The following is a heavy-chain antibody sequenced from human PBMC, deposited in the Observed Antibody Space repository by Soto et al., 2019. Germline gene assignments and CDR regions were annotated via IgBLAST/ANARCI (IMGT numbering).Heavy chain of an antibody. J-gene: IGHJ6*02. V-gene: IGHV3-30*18. D-gene: IGHD2-2*01. CDR2: ISYDGSNK. Sequence: GGSLRLSCAASGFTFSSYGMHWVRQAPGKGLEWVAVISYDGSNKYYADSVKGRFTISRDNSKNTLYLQMNSLRAEDTAVYYCAKVSVVVPAATHYYYGMDVWGQGTTVTVSS. CDR1: GFTFSSYG. CDR3: AKVSVVVPAATHYYYGMDV.